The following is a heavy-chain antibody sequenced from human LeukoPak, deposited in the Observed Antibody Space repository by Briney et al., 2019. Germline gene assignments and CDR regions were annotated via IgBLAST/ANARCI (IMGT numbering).Heavy chain of an antibody. J-gene: IGHJ6*03. V-gene: IGHV4-34*01. Sequence: PSETLSLTCAVYGGSFSGYYWSWIRQPPGKGLEWIGEINHSGSTNYSPSLKSRVTTSVDTSKNQFSLKLSSVTAADTAVYYCARVGRRGYYYYYYMDVWGKGTTVTVSS. D-gene: IGHD6-25*01. CDR2: INHSGST. CDR3: ARVGRRGYYYYYYMDV. CDR1: GGSFSGYY.